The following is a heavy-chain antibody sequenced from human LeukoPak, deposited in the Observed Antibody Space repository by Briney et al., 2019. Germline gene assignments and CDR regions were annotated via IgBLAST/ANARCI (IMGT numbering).Heavy chain of an antibody. CDR1: GWSFSGYY. CDR2: INHSGST. J-gene: IGHJ4*02. V-gene: IGHV4-34*01. Sequence: KPSETLSLTCAVYGWSFSGYYWSWIRQPPGKGLEWIGEINHSGSTNYNPSLKSRVTISVDASKNQFSLKLSSVTAADTAVYYCARESMTTMVTGFDYWGQGTLVTVSS. CDR3: ARESMTTMVTGFDY. D-gene: IGHD4-23*01.